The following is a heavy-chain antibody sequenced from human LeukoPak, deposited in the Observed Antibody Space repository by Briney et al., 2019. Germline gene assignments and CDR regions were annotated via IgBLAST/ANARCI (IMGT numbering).Heavy chain of an antibody. D-gene: IGHD3-10*01. CDR3: ARDSGSGSYYRWFDP. Sequence: SETLSLTCAVYGDSFSGYYWSWIRQPPGKGLEWIGYIYHSGSTYYNPSLKSRVTISVDRSKNQFSLKLSSVTAADTAVYYCARDSGSGSYYRWFDPWGQGTLVTVSS. CDR1: GDSFSGYY. CDR2: IYHSGST. V-gene: IGHV4-30-2*01. J-gene: IGHJ5*02.